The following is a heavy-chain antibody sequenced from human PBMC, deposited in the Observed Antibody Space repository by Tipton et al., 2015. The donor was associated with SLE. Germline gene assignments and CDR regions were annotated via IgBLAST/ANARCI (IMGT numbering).Heavy chain of an antibody. CDR1: GYTFTTYG. CDR3: AIAVAGTLFFDY. Sequence: QSGAEVKKPGASVKVSCKASGYTFTTYGISWVRQAPGQGLEWMGWISAYNGNTNYAQKLQGRVTMTTDTSTNTAYMELRSLRSDDTAVYYCAIAVAGTLFFDYWGQGTLVTVSP. D-gene: IGHD6-19*01. V-gene: IGHV1-18*01. CDR2: ISAYNGNT. J-gene: IGHJ4*02.